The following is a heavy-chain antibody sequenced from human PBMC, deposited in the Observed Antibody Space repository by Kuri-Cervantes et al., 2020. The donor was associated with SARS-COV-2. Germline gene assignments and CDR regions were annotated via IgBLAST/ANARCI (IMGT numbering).Heavy chain of an antibody. CDR3: ARVGRAGYSQPDY. CDR2: ISGSGGST. V-gene: IGHV3-23*01. D-gene: IGHD2-15*01. CDR1: GFTFSSYA. J-gene: IGHJ4*02. Sequence: GESLKISCAASGFTFSSYAMSWVRQAPGKGLEWVSAISGSGGSTYYADSVKGRFTISRDNSKNTLYLQMNSLRAEDTAVYYCARVGRAGYSQPDYWGRGTLVTVSS.